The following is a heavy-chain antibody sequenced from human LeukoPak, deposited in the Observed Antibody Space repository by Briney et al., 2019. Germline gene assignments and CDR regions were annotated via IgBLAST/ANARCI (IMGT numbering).Heavy chain of an antibody. CDR2: ISSSSSYI. V-gene: IGHV3-21*01. D-gene: IGHD3-22*01. CDR1: GFTFSSYR. J-gene: IGHJ4*02. Sequence: PGGSLRLSGAASGFTFSSYRINGFRQAPGKGREGVSSISSSSSYIYYADSVKGRFTISRDNAKNSLYLQMNSLRAEDTAVYYCARDRDSSGYYPWGQGTLVTVSS. CDR3: ARDRDSSGYYP.